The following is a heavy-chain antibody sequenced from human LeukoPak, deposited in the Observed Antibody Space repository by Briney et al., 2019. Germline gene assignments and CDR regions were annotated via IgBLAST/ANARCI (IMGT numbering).Heavy chain of an antibody. Sequence: ASVKVSCKVSGYTLTELSMHWVRQAPGKGLEWMGGFDPEDGETIYAQKFQGRVTITADESTSTAYMELSSLRSEDTAVYYCARGGWLDHNLDYWGQGTLVTVSS. D-gene: IGHD3-22*01. CDR3: ARGGWLDHNLDY. V-gene: IGHV1-24*01. CDR1: GYTLTELS. J-gene: IGHJ4*02. CDR2: FDPEDGET.